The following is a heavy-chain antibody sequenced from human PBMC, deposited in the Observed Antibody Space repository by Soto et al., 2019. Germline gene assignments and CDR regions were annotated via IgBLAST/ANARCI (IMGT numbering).Heavy chain of an antibody. D-gene: IGHD3-16*01. CDR2: LIHGGST. Sequence: SETLSLTCAISGASLGGFHWPWPRQAPGTGLEWIGELIHGGSTNYNPSLTRRVSFSLDTSKNQFSLHLMSVTAADTAVYYCARSPLGYDYVRQTWREVGDAFDIWGRGTLVTVSS. CDR1: GASLGGFH. V-gene: IGHV4-34*12. J-gene: IGHJ3*02. CDR3: ARSPLGYDYVRQTWREVGDAFDI.